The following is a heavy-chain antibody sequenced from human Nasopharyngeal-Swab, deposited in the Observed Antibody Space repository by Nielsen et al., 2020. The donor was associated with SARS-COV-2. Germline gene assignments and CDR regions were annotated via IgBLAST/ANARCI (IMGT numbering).Heavy chain of an antibody. Sequence: GESLKISCAASGFTFSSSEMTWVRQAPGKGLEWVSYISSSGNTMYYADSVKGRFTISRGNAKNSLYLQMNSLRAEDTAVYYCARGPGGSYFDSWGQGTLVTVSS. V-gene: IGHV3-48*03. CDR3: ARGPGGSYFDS. CDR2: ISSSGNTM. J-gene: IGHJ4*02. D-gene: IGHD1-26*01. CDR1: GFTFSSSE.